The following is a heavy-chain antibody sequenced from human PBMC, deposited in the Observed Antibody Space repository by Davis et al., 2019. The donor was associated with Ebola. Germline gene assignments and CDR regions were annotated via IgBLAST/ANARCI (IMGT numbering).Heavy chain of an antibody. CDR3: SERGSSV. CDR1: GVSINTHY. V-gene: IGHV4-59*03. J-gene: IGHJ4*02. Sequence: PSETLSLTCTVSGVSINTHYWSWIRQPPGKRLEWIGSIYYTGSAYYNSSLASRAPISVDTSKNQFSLKLTSVTAADTAMYYCSERGSSVWGQGTLVTVSS. D-gene: IGHD3-10*01. CDR2: IYYTGSA.